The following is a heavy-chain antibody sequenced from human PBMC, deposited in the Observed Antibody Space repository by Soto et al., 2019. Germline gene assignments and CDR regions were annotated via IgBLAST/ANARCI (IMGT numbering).Heavy chain of an antibody. J-gene: IGHJ6*02. CDR2: IYYSGST. Sequence: TLSLTCTVSGGSISSYYWSWIRQPPGKGLEWIGYIYYSGSTNYNPSLKSRVTISVDTSKNQFSLKLSSVTAADTAVYYCARERGYCSGGSCFNYYYYGMDVWGQGTTVTVSS. CDR3: ARERGYCSGGSCFNYYYYGMDV. V-gene: IGHV4-59*01. D-gene: IGHD2-15*01. CDR1: GGSISSYY.